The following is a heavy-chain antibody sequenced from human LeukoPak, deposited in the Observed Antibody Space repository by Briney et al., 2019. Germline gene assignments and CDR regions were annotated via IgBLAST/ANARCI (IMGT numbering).Heavy chain of an antibody. D-gene: IGHD3-22*01. CDR1: GYTFTSYG. CDR2: ISAYNGNT. J-gene: IGHJ4*02. V-gene: IGHV1-18*01. Sequence: ASVKVSCKASGYTFTSYGIIWVRQAPGQGLEWMGWISAYNGNTNYAQKLQGRVTMTTDTSTSTAYMELRSLRSDDTAVYYCARIQKDYYDSSGPGDYWGQGTLVTVSS. CDR3: ARIQKDYYDSSGPGDY.